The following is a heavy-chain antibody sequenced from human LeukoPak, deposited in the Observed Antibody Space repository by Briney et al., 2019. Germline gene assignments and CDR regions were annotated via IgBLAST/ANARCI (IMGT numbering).Heavy chain of an antibody. CDR1: GDSISSDDYS. Sequence: SQTLSLTCSVSGDSISSDDYSWSWIRHPPGKGLEWIGYILYRWTAYYHPSLKSRVIISVDTSRNEFSLELTSVTAADTAVYYCARFRRGIYYFDRWGQGTLVTVSS. CDR2: ILYRWTA. J-gene: IGHJ4*02. CDR3: ARFRRGIYYFDR. D-gene: IGHD2-8*02. V-gene: IGHV4-30-4*01.